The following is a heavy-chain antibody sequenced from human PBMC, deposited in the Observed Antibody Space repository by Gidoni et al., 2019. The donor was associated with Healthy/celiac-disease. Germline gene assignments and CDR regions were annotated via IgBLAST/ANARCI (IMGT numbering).Heavy chain of an antibody. CDR3: ARPGGTAMVYGMDV. CDR1: GGSISSSSYY. J-gene: IGHJ6*02. CDR2: IYYRGST. V-gene: IGHV4-39*01. D-gene: IGHD5-18*01. Sequence: QLQLQESGPGLVKPSETLSLTCTVSGGSISSSSYYCGWIRQPPGKGLEWIGSIYYRGSTYYNPSLKSRVTISVDTSKNQFSLKLSSVTAADTAVYYCARPGGTAMVYGMDVWGQGTTVTVSS.